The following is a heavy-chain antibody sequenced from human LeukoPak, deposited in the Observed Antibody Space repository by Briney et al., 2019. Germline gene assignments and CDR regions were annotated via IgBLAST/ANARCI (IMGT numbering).Heavy chain of an antibody. CDR2: IKQAGSEK. CDR3: ARYSSSWDLDY. D-gene: IGHD6-13*01. V-gene: IGHV3-7*01. Sequence: GGSLRLSCAASGFTFSSYWMSWVRQAPGKGLEWVANIKQAGSEKYYVDSVKGRFTISRDNAKNSLYLQMNSLRAEDTAVYYCARYSSSWDLDYWGQGTLVTVS. CDR1: GFTFSSYW. J-gene: IGHJ4*02.